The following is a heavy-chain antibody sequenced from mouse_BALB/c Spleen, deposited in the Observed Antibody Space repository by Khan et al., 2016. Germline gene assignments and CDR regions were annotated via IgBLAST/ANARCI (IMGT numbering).Heavy chain of an antibody. V-gene: IGHV4-2*02. J-gene: IGHJ4*01. Sequence: EVKLLESGGGLVQPGGSLNLSCAASGFDFSRYWMSWARQAPGKGQEWIGEINPGSSTINYTPSLKDKFIISRDNAKNTLYLQMSKVRSEDTALYYCARIYDVYGAMDYWGQGTSVTVSS. D-gene: IGHD2-3*01. CDR1: GFDFSRYW. CDR3: ARIYDVYGAMDY. CDR2: INPGSSTI.